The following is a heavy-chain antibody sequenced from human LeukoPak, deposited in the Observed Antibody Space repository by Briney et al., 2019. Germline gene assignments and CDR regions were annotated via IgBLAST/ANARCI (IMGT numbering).Heavy chain of an antibody. CDR1: GFSVSSNY. CDR2: IYTGGTT. V-gene: IGHV3-53*01. J-gene: IGHJ4*02. Sequence: GGSLRLSCAASGFSVSSNYVSGVRQAAGKGLEWVSVIYTGGTTHYAPSVMGRFTISRDDSQNTVHLHMSGLRDEDTALYYCAREGRFQSFDYWGQGTLVAVSS. CDR3: AREGRFQSFDY.